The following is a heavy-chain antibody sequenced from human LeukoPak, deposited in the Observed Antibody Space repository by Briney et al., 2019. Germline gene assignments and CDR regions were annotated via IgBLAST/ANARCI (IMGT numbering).Heavy chain of an antibody. CDR2: IYYSGST. Sequence: SETLSLTCTVSGGSISSSSYYWGWIRQPPGKGLEWIGSIYYSGSTYYNPSLKSRVTISVDTSKNQFSLKLSSVTAADTAVYYCARDLHYYGMDVWGQGTTVTVSS. V-gene: IGHV4-39*02. J-gene: IGHJ6*02. CDR1: GGSISSSSYY. CDR3: ARDLHYYGMDV.